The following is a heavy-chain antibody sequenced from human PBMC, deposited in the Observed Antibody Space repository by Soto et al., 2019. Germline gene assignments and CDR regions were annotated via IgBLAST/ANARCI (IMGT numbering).Heavy chain of an antibody. D-gene: IGHD6-13*01. CDR1: GFTFGDYA. J-gene: IGHJ4*02. CDR3: NRDFNQQLVIDY. Sequence: PGGSLRLSCTPSGFTFGDYAMSWFRQAPGKGLEWVGFIRSKAYGGTTEYAASVKGRFTISRDDSKSIAYLQMNSLKTEDTAVYYCNRDFNQQLVIDYWGQGTLVTVSS. V-gene: IGHV3-49*03. CDR2: IRSKAYGGTT.